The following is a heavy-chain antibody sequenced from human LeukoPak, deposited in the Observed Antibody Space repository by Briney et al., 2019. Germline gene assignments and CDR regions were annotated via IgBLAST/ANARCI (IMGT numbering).Heavy chain of an antibody. Sequence: SETLSLTCTVSGDSISSSNYYWGWIRQPPGKGLEWIGSIYYSGSTYYNPSLKGRVTISVDTSKNQFSLKLSSVTAADTAVYYCAIVVRYYFDYWGQGTLVTVSS. CDR3: AIVVRYYFDY. D-gene: IGHD3-22*01. J-gene: IGHJ4*02. CDR2: IYYSGST. V-gene: IGHV4-39*01. CDR1: GDSISSSNYY.